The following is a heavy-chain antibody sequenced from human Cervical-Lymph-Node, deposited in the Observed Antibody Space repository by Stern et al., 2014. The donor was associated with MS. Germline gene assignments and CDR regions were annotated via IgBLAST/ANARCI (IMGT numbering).Heavy chain of an antibody. J-gene: IGHJ5*02. Sequence: EDQLVESGGGLVQRGGSLRLSCAASGISVSSNYMTWVRQAPGKGLEWVSRFYPRITIDYADSVRGRFSVSRDNSKNTVYLEMNSLTPDDTAVYYCTREMSARRFDPWGQGTLVVVSS. D-gene: IGHD6-6*01. V-gene: IGHV3-66*01. CDR1: GISVSSNY. CDR3: TREMSARRFDP. CDR2: FYPRITI.